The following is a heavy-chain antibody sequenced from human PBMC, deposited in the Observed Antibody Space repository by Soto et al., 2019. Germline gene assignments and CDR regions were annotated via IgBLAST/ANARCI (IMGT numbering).Heavy chain of an antibody. CDR3: ARQPIVVVPAAIDY. CDR1: GGSFSGYY. J-gene: IGHJ4*02. V-gene: IGHV4-34*01. Sequence: VQLQQWGAGLLKPSETLSLTCAVYGGSFSGYYWSWIRQPPGKGLEWIGEINHSGSTNYNPSLKSRVTISVDTPTHQFSLKLSSVTAADTAVYYCARQPIVVVPAAIDYWGQGTLVTVSS. CDR2: INHSGST. D-gene: IGHD2-2*01.